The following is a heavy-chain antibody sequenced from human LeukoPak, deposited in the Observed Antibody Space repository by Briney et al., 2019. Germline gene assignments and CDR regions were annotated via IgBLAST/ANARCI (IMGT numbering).Heavy chain of an antibody. J-gene: IGHJ6*02. D-gene: IGHD3-3*01. CDR2: ISSSSSTI. V-gene: IGHV3-48*01. Sequence: GGSLRLSCAASGFTFSSYSMNWVRQAPGKGLEWASYISSSSSTIYYADSVKGRFTISRDNAKNSLYLQMNSLRAEDTAVYYCARGGDYDFWSGLRYYYYGMDVWGQGTTVTVSS. CDR3: ARGGDYDFWSGLRYYYYGMDV. CDR1: GFTFSSYS.